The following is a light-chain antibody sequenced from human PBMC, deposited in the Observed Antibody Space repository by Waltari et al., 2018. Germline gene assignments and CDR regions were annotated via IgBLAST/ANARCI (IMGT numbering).Light chain of an antibody. Sequence: EIVLTQSPGTLSVSPGETATLSCRASQAVSNYLGWYQQKPGQPPRLRINDASNRAPGVPARFSGSGSGTDFTLTISSLEPEDFGVYYCQQRVSWPVTFGQGTKLEIK. J-gene: IGKJ2*01. CDR1: QAVSNY. CDR3: QQRVSWPVT. CDR2: DAS. V-gene: IGKV3-11*01.